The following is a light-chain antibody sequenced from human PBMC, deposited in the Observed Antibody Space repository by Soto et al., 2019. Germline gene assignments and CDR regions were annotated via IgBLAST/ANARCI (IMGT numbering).Light chain of an antibody. J-gene: IGKJ4*01. CDR2: GAS. V-gene: IGKV3-15*01. Sequence: DIVMTQSPATLSLAPGERVTFSCRASQGVSRKLAWYQHKPGQAPRLLISGASTGATGIPASLSGSGSGTEFTLTISSLQSEDCAIYYCQQYHTWPITFGGGTKVDIK. CDR3: QQYHTWPIT. CDR1: QGVSRK.